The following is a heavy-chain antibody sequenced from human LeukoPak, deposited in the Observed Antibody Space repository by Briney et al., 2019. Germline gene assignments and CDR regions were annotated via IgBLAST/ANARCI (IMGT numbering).Heavy chain of an antibody. CDR3: ARAYGYYKPEFGY. V-gene: IGHV1-46*01. Sequence: ASVNVSCKASGYTFTSYYMHWVRQAPGQGLEWIGIANPNGGSTNYAKKFQDRVTMTWDMATTTVYMELSSLRSEDTAVYCCARAYGYYKPEFGYWPQGTVVTVSS. J-gene: IGHJ4*02. CDR2: ANPNGGST. CDR1: GYTFTSYY. D-gene: IGHD5-18*01.